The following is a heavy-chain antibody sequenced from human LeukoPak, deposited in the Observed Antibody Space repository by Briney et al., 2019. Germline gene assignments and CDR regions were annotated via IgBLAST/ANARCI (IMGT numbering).Heavy chain of an antibody. Sequence: GGSLRLSCAASGFTFSSYGMHWVRQAPGKGLEWVAFIRYDGSNKYYADSVKGRFTISRDNSKNTLYLQMNSLRAEDTAVYYCAKDKGMDSSSGAFDYWGQGTLVTVSS. CDR3: AKDKGMDSSSGAFDY. V-gene: IGHV3-30*02. J-gene: IGHJ4*02. CDR2: IRYDGSNK. D-gene: IGHD6-6*01. CDR1: GFTFSSYG.